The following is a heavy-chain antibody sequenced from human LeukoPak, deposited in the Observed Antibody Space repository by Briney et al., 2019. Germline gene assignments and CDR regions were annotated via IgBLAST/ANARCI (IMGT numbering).Heavy chain of an antibody. CDR2: TCYRSKWYN. CDR1: GDSVSSNSAA. V-gene: IGHV6-1*01. J-gene: IGHJ4*02. CDR3: ARDNVIVAGNYYFDF. D-gene: IGHD6-19*01. Sequence: SQTLSLTCAISGDSVSSNSAAWNWIRQSPSRGLEWLGRTCYRSKWYNDYAVSVKSRININPDASKNQFSLQLNSVTPEDTAVYYCARDNVIVAGNYYFDFWGQGTLVTVSS.